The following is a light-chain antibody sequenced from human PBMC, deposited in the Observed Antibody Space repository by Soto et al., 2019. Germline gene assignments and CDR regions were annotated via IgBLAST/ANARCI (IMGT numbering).Light chain of an antibody. J-gene: IGLJ1*01. V-gene: IGLV1-40*01. CDR3: KSYDNSMHGYV. CDR1: SSNVGASYD. Sequence: SVVAHPPSLSVSPCQTVSVWCSGTSSNVGASYDVHWYQQLPGTAPKLLIYRDTHRPSGIPNRFSGSRSGTSASLAIFGLQPGDEADYSRKSYDNSMHGYV. CDR2: RDT.